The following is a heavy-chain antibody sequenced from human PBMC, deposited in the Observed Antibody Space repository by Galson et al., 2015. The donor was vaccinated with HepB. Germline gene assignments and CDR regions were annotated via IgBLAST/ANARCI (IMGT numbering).Heavy chain of an antibody. CDR3: ARSSMRGAMDF. J-gene: IGHJ6*02. CDR1: GYRFASHW. CDR2: IYPDDSDT. D-gene: IGHD2-2*01. Sequence: QSGAEVKKPGESLRISCQASGYRFASHWIGWVRQLPGKGLDWLGSIYPDDSDTRYNPSFQGHVTSAVDKSNSTAFLQWNSLRASDSAIYYCARSSMRGAMDFWGQGTTVTVSS. V-gene: IGHV5-51*03.